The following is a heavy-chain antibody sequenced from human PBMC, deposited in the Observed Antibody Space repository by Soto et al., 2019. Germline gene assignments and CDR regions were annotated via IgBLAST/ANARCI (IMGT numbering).Heavy chain of an antibody. J-gene: IGHJ4*02. CDR1: GFTFSSYW. Sequence: EVQLVESGGGLVQPGGSLRLSCAASGFTFSSYWMDWVRQAPGKGLEWVANINQDGSEKHYIDSAKGRFTISRDNAKNSLYLQMSSLTAEDSALYYCSTSLDYWGQGTLVTVSS. V-gene: IGHV3-7*01. CDR3: STSLDY. CDR2: INQDGSEK.